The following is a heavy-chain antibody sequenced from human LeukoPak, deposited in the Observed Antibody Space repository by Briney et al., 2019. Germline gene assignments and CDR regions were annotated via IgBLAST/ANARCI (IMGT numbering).Heavy chain of an antibody. J-gene: IGHJ5*02. CDR1: GGSISSSSYY. Sequence: SETLSLTCTVSGGSISSSSYYWGWIRQPPGKGLEWIGSIYYSGSTNYNPSLKSRVTISVDTSKNQFSLKLSSVTAADTAVYYCAGLSGAPVVVTAQNWFDPWGQGTLVTVSS. CDR3: AGLSGAPVVVTAQNWFDP. CDR2: IYYSGST. D-gene: IGHD2-21*02. V-gene: IGHV4-39*07.